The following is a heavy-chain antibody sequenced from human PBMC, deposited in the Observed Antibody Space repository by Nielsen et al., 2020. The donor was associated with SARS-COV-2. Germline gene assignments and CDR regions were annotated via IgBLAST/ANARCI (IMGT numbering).Heavy chain of an antibody. J-gene: IGHJ6*02. D-gene: IGHD3-10*01. CDR3: ARGRYYYGSGSYYNGYYYYYGMDV. CDR2: IYYSGST. V-gene: IGHV4-59*13. Sequence: PGKGLEWIGYIYYSGSTNYNPSLKSRVTISVDTSKNQFSLKLSSVTAADTAVYYCARGRYYYGSGSYYNGYYYYYGMDVWGQGTTVTVSS.